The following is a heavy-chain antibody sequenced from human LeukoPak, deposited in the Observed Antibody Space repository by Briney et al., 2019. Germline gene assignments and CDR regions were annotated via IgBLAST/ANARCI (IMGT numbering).Heavy chain of an antibody. Sequence: SVKVSCKASGGTFSSYAISWVRQAPGQGLEWMGGIIPIFGTANYAQKFQGRVTITADESTSTAYMELSSLRSEDTAVYYCARGMWNWIAARAVLVNNWFDPWGQGTLVTVSS. J-gene: IGHJ5*02. D-gene: IGHD6-6*01. CDR2: IIPIFGTA. CDR1: GGTFSSYA. V-gene: IGHV1-69*13. CDR3: ARGMWNWIAARAVLVNNWFDP.